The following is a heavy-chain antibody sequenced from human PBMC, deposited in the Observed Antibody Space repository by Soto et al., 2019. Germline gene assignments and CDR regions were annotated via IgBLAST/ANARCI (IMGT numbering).Heavy chain of an antibody. Sequence: QVQLVESGGGVVQPGRSLRLSCVASGFTFSNYGMHWVLQAPGKGLEWVAVIWNDGSNKYYADSVKGRFTISRDNSKNTLYLQMNSLRVEDTGLYHCARADGMIVVVSLGMDVWGQGTTVTVSS. CDR1: GFTFSNYG. D-gene: IGHD3-22*01. CDR2: IWNDGSNK. V-gene: IGHV3-33*01. CDR3: ARADGMIVVVSLGMDV. J-gene: IGHJ6*02.